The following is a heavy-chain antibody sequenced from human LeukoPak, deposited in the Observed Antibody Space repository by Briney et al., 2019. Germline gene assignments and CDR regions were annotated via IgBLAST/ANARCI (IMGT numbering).Heavy chain of an antibody. CDR3: ARDRHVVGAPPHAFGI. CDR1: GYTFTSYG. D-gene: IGHD1-26*01. V-gene: IGHV1-18*01. Sequence: ASVKVSCKASGYTFTSYGISWVRQAPGQGLEWMGWISAYNGNTNYAQKLQGRVTMTTDTSTSTAYMELRSLRSDDTAVYYCARDRHVVGAPPHAFGIWGQGTIVTVSS. CDR2: ISAYNGNT. J-gene: IGHJ3*02.